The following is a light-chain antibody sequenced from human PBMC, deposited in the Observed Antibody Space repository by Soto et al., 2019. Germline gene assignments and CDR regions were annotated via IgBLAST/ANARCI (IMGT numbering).Light chain of an antibody. J-gene: IGKJ5*01. CDR3: KQYGSSPQVT. V-gene: IGKV3-20*01. Sequence: EIVLTQSPGTLSLSPGERATLSCRASQSVSSSYLAWYQQKPGQAPRLLIYGASSRATGIPDRFRGSGSGTDSTLTISRLEPEDFAVYYCKQYGSSPQVTLGQGTRLEIK. CDR1: QSVSSSY. CDR2: GAS.